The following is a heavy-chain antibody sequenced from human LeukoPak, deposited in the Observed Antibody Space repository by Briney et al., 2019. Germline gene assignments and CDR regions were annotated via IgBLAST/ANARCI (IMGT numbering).Heavy chain of an antibody. Sequence: GGSLRLSCAASGFTFSSYSMNWVRQAPGKGLEWVTALSGGGDSTYYADSVKGRFTVSRDNSKSTLYLQMNSLRAEDTAVYYCTKGSGSSRPYYFDYWGQGTLVTVSS. V-gene: IGHV3-23*01. J-gene: IGHJ4*02. CDR1: GFTFSSYS. CDR2: LSGGGDST. CDR3: TKGSGSSRPYYFDY. D-gene: IGHD6-6*01.